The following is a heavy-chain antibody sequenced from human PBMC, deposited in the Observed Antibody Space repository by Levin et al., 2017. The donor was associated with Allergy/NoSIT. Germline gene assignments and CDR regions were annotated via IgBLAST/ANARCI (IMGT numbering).Heavy chain of an antibody. CDR3: AAQGVRGGTIFGVDQQNAFDI. D-gene: IGHD3-3*01. CDR1: GFTVSSNY. V-gene: IGHV3-53*01. CDR2: IYSGGST. J-gene: IGHJ3*02. Sequence: GESLKISCAASGFTVSSNYMSWVRQAPGKGLEWVSVIYSGGSTYYADSVKGRFTISRDNSKNTLYLQMNSLRAEDTAVYYCAAQGVRGGTIFGVDQQNAFDIWGQGTMVTVSS.